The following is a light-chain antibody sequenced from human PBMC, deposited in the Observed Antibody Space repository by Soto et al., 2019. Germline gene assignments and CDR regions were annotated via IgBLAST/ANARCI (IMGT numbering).Light chain of an antibody. Sequence: IVLTQSQCSQSLSPGERASLSCRASQSVTNSYLTWYQQRPGQAPRLLIYAASIRATGIPDRFSGSGSGRDVTLTISRLEPEDSAVYYGQQYGSSPGTFGQGTKVEIK. CDR1: QSVTNSY. V-gene: IGKV3-20*01. CDR2: AAS. CDR3: QQYGSSPGT. J-gene: IGKJ1*01.